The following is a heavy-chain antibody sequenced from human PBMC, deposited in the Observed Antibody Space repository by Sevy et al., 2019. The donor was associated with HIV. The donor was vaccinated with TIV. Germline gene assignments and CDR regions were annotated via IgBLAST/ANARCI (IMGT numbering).Heavy chain of an antibody. D-gene: IGHD2-8*01. V-gene: IGHV3-23*01. CDR2: LSFGCGEI. Sequence: GGSLRLSCAASGFTFSKYSMSWVRQPPGKGLEWVSTLSFGCGEINYADSVKGRFTISRDNSKSTVDLQMNNLRPEDTAVYYCAKEGGTKPHDYWGQGTLVTVSS. J-gene: IGHJ4*02. CDR3: AKEGGTKPHDY. CDR1: GFTFSKYS.